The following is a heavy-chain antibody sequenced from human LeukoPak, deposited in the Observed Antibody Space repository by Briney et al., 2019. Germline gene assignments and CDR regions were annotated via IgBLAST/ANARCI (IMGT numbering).Heavy chain of an antibody. CDR1: GFTFSSYE. CDR3: ARGPSGYHNT. D-gene: IGHD5-12*01. Sequence: TGGSLRLSCAASGFTFSSYEMNWVRQAPGKGLEWVSYISSSGSTIYYADSVKGRFTISRDNSKNTLYLRMNSLRAEGTAVYYCARGPSGYHNTGGQGTLVTVSS. J-gene: IGHJ4*02. CDR2: ISSSGSTI. V-gene: IGHV3-48*03.